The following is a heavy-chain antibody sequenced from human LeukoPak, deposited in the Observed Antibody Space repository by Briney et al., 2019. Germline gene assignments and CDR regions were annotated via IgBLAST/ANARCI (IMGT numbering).Heavy chain of an antibody. V-gene: IGHV4-59*08. CDR3: ARSLLWFGELLPHNWFDP. D-gene: IGHD3-10*01. Sequence: SETLSLTCTVSGGSISSYYWSWIRQPPGKGLEWSGYIYYSGSTNYNPSLKSRVTISVDTSKNPFSLRLSSVTAAATAVYYCARSLLWFGELLPHNWFDPWGQGTLVTVSS. J-gene: IGHJ5*02. CDR2: IYYSGST. CDR1: GGSISSYY.